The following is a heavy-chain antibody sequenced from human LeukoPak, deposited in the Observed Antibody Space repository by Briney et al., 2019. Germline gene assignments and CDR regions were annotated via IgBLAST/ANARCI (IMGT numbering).Heavy chain of an antibody. CDR2: ISSSSSYI. D-gene: IGHD3-3*01. Sequence: GGSLRLSCAASGFTFSSYSMNWVRQAPGKGLEWVSSISSSSSYIYYADSVKGRFTISRDNAKNSLYLQMNSLRAEDTAVYYCARAPELEWLQFDYWGQGTLVTVSS. V-gene: IGHV3-21*01. J-gene: IGHJ4*02. CDR1: GFTFSSYS. CDR3: ARAPELEWLQFDY.